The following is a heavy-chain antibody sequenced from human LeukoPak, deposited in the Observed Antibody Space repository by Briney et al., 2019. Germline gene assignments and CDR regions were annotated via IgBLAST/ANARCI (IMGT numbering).Heavy chain of an antibody. V-gene: IGHV3-30*18. D-gene: IGHD6-6*01. CDR3: AKVSSSYDISFDY. CDR2: ISYDGSNK. J-gene: IGHJ4*02. CDR1: GFTFSSYG. Sequence: GRSLRLSCAASGFTFSSYGMHWVRQAPGKGLEWVAVISYDGSNKYYADSVKGRFTISRDNSKNTLYLQMNSLRAEDTAVYYCAKVSSSYDISFDYWGQGTLVTVSS.